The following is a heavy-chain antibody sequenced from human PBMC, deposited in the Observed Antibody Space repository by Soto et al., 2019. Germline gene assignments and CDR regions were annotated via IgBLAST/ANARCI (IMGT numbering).Heavy chain of an antibody. V-gene: IGHV3-23*01. CDR2: ISGSGHAT. J-gene: IGHJ4*02. D-gene: IGHD3-22*01. CDR3: AKGRYFDSSGGCPNY. Sequence: EVKLLESGGGSVPPGASARLSCITSGFIFDSYAMSWVRQSPGRGLEWVAAISGSGHATYYTQSVRGRFTISRDKSKKTMFLQMTNLRDEDTAIYFCAKGRYFDSSGGCPNYCGLGTLVTVSS. CDR1: GFIFDSYA.